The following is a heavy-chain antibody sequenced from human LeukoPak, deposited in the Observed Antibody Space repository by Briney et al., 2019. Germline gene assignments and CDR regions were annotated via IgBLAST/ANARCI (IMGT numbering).Heavy chain of an antibody. CDR1: GFTFSDYY. CDR2: ISSSGSTI. J-gene: IGHJ6*03. Sequence: GGSLRLSCAASGFTFSDYYMSWIRQAPGKGLEWVSYISSSGSTIYYADSVKGRFTISRDNAKNSLYLQMNSLRAEDTAVYYCARYHSRWGLTQYYMDVWGKGTTVTISS. D-gene: IGHD3-16*01. CDR3: ARYHSRWGLTQYYMDV. V-gene: IGHV3-11*01.